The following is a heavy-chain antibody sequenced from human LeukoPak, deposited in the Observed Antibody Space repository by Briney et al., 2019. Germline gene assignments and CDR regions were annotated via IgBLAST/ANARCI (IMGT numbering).Heavy chain of an antibody. V-gene: IGHV3-48*03. J-gene: IGHJ6*03. CDR1: GFTFSTYE. CDR3: ARVLRYCSGGNCYSGGLGYMDV. CDR2: IGSSGSTI. D-gene: IGHD2-15*01. Sequence: GGSLRLSCEASGFTFSTYEMNWVRQTPGKGLEWVSCIGSSGSTIYYADSVKGRFTISRDNAKNSLFLQMNSLRAEDTAVYYCARVLRYCSGGNCYSGGLGYMDVWGKGTTVTISS.